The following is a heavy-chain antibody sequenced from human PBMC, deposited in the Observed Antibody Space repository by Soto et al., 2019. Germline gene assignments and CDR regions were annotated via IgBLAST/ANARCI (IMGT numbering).Heavy chain of an antibody. CDR1: GFTFDDYA. CDR3: AKDLYGSGSYCDY. CDR2: ISWNSGSI. Sequence: EVQLVESGGGLVQPGRSLRLSCAASGFTFDDYAMHWVRQAPGKGLEWVSGISWNSGSIGYADSVKGRFTISRDNAKNSLYLQMNSLRAEGTALYYWAKDLYGSGSYCDYWGQGTPVTVSP. D-gene: IGHD3-10*01. V-gene: IGHV3-9*01. J-gene: IGHJ4*02.